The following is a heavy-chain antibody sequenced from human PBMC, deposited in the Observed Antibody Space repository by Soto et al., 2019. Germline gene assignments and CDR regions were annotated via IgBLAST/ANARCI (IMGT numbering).Heavy chain of an antibody. J-gene: IGHJ6*02. V-gene: IGHV4-31*03. CDR1: GGSISSGGYY. Sequence: SETLSLTCTVSGGSISSGGYYWSWIRQHPGKGLEWIGYIYYSGSTYYNPSLKSRVTISVDTSKNQFSLKLSSVTAADTAVYYGARHSNYDILTGYYIDYYYYGMDVWGQGPTGT. CDR2: IYYSGST. D-gene: IGHD3-9*01. CDR3: ARHSNYDILTGYYIDYYYYGMDV.